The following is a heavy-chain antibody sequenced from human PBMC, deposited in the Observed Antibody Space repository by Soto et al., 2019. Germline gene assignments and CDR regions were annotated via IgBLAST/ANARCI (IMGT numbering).Heavy chain of an antibody. V-gene: IGHV3-11*06. CDR2: ISSSSSYT. D-gene: IGHD3-22*01. Sequence: QVQLVESGGGLVKPGGSLRLSCAASGFTFSDYYMSWIRQAPGKGLEWVSYISSSSSYTNYADSVKGRFTISRDNAKNSLYLQMKSLRAEDTAVYYCARYYYDSSGYYYRYFDYWGQGTLVTVSS. J-gene: IGHJ4*02. CDR3: ARYYYDSSGYYYRYFDY. CDR1: GFTFSDYY.